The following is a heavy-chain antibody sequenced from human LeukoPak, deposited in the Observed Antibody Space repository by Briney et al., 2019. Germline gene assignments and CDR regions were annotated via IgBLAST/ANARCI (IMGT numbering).Heavy chain of an antibody. J-gene: IGHJ4*02. V-gene: IGHV3-23*01. CDR2: ISGSGGST. CDR1: GFTFSSYA. D-gene: IGHD4-17*01. Sequence: PGGSLRLSCAASGFTFSSYAMSWVRQAPGKGLEWVSAISGSGGSTYYADSVKGRFTISRDDAKNSLYLQMNSLRAEDTAVYYCARGQTTVTNWGQGTLVTVSS. CDR3: ARGQTTVTN.